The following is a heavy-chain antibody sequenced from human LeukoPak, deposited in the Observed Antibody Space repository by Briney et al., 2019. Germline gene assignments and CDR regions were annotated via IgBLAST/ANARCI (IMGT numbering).Heavy chain of an antibody. V-gene: IGHV4-59*01. J-gene: IGHJ6*03. CDR3: ARTDPRDYYYYYMDV. CDR2: IYYSGST. CDR1: GGSISSYY. Sequence: SETLSLTCTVSGGSISSYYWSWIRQPPGKGLEWIGYIYYSGSTDYNPSLKSRVTISVDTSKNQFSLKLSSVTAADTAVYYCARTDPRDYYYYYMDVWGKGTTVTVSS.